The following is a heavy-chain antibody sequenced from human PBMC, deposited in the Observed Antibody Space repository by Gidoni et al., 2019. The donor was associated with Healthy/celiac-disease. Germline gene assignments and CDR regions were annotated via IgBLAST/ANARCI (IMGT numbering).Heavy chain of an antibody. V-gene: IGHV1-46*01. CDR3: ARDLLFGGDPGDYYGMDV. Sequence: QVQLAQSGAEVKKPGASVKVFCKASGYTFTCYYLHWVRHAPGQGLEWMGIINPSGGSTSYAQKFQGRVTMTGDTSTSTVYMELSSLRSEETAVYYCARDLLFGGDPGDYYGMDVWGQGTTVTVSS. CDR1: GYTFTCYY. D-gene: IGHD3-10*02. J-gene: IGHJ6*02. CDR2: INPSGGST.